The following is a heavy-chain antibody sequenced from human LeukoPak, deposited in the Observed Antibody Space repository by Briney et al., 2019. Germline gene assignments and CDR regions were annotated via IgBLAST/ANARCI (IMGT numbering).Heavy chain of an antibody. CDR1: GFTFSDYY. Sequence: GGSLRLSCAASGFTFSDYYMSWVRQAPGKGLEWVSAISGSGGSTYYADSVKGRFTISRDNSKNTLYLQMNSLRAEDTAVYYCAKSLDKIVVVNFDYWGQGTLVTVSS. D-gene: IGHD3-22*01. CDR3: AKSLDKIVVVNFDY. CDR2: ISGSGGST. J-gene: IGHJ4*02. V-gene: IGHV3-23*01.